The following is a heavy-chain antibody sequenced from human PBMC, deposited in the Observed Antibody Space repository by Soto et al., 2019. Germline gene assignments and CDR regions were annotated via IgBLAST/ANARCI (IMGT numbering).Heavy chain of an antibody. CDR3: AHRNPSRSYY. Sequence: QITLKESGPTLVKPTQTLTLTCTFSGFSRSTSGVGVGWIRPPQGKALERLALIYWDDDKRYSPSLKSRLTISKDTSKNQVVLTMTNMDPEDTATYYCAHRNPSRSYYWGQGTLVTVSS. V-gene: IGHV2-5*02. CDR1: GFSRSTSGVG. J-gene: IGHJ4*02. D-gene: IGHD1-26*01. CDR2: IYWDDDK.